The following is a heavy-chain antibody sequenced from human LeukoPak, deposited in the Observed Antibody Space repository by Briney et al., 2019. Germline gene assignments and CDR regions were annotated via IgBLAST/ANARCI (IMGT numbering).Heavy chain of an antibody. CDR2: ISSSSSYI. V-gene: IGHV3-21*01. D-gene: IGHD5-18*01. Sequence: GGSLRLSCAASGFTFSSYAMSWVRQAPGKGLEWVSSISSSSSYIYYADSVKGRFTISRDNAKNSLYLQMNSLRAEDTAVYYCALTAMVTRNDYWGQGTLVTVSS. CDR3: ALTAMVTRNDY. CDR1: GFTFSSYA. J-gene: IGHJ4*02.